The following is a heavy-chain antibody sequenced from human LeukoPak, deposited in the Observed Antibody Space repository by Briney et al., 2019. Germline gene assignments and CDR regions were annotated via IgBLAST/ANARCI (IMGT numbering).Heavy chain of an antibody. CDR3: ARSASGYSGYVPY. D-gene: IGHD5-12*01. CDR1: GDTISRGDYY. CDR2: IYNSGNP. V-gene: IGHV4-31*03. Sequence: PSQTLSLTCTVSGDTISRGDYYWSWIRQHPGKGLEWIAYIYNSGNPHYNPSLKSRVTISVDRSKNQISFKLTSVTAADTAVYYCARSASGYSGYVPYWGQGTLVTVSS. J-gene: IGHJ4*02.